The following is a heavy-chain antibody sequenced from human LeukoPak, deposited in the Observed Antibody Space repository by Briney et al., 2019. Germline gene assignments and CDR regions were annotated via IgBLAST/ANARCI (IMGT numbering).Heavy chain of an antibody. D-gene: IGHD6-13*01. V-gene: IGHV3-48*01. CDR2: ISSSSSTI. CDR3: ARDLISWSIAAAGSGNFDY. J-gene: IGHJ4*02. CDR1: GFTFSSYS. Sequence: PGGSLRLSCAASGFTFSSYSMNWVRRAPGRGLEWVSYISSSSSTIYYADSVKGRFTISRDNAKNSLYLQMNSLRAEDTAVYYCARDLISWSIAAAGSGNFDYWGQGTLVTVSS.